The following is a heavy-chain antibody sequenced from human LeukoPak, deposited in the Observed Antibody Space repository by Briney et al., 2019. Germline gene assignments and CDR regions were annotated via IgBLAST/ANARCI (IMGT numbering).Heavy chain of an antibody. CDR2: ISSSSSTI. CDR3: ARDYCSSTSCYDY. Sequence: GGSLRLSCAASGFTFSGYSMNWVRQAPGKGLEWVSYISSSSSTIYYADSVKGRFTISRDNAKNSLYLQMNSLRAEDTAVYYCARDYCSSTSCYDYWGQGTLVTVSS. V-gene: IGHV3-48*01. D-gene: IGHD2-2*01. J-gene: IGHJ4*02. CDR1: GFTFSGYS.